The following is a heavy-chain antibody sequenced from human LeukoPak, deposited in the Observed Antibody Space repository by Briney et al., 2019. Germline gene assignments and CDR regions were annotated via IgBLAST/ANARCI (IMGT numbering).Heavy chain of an antibody. Sequence: SETLSLTCTVSGGSISSYYWSWIRQPPGKGLEWIGYIHYSGSTNYNPSLKSRVTISVDTSKNQFSLKLSSVTAADTAVYYCARDRYYDSSGDRSGWFDPWGQGTLVTVSS. CDR1: GGSISSYY. CDR2: IHYSGST. D-gene: IGHD3-22*01. J-gene: IGHJ5*02. V-gene: IGHV4-59*01. CDR3: ARDRYYDSSGDRSGWFDP.